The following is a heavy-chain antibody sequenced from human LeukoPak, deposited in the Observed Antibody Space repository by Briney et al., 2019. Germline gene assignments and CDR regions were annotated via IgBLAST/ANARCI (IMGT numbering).Heavy chain of an antibody. CDR1: GFIVSSYY. CDR2: IYSGGNT. V-gene: IGHV3-53*01. CDR3: ARLVATTGRLYFDY. Sequence: PGGSLRLSCAASGFIVSSYYMGWVRQAPGKGLEYVSVIYSGGNTYYGGSLKGRFTISRDNSKNKLYLQMNSLRAEDTAVFYCARLVATTGRLYFDYWGQGNLVTVSS. J-gene: IGHJ4*02. D-gene: IGHD1-1*01.